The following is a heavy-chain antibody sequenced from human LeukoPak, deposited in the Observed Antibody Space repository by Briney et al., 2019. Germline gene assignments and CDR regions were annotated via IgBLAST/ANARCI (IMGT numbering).Heavy chain of an antibody. CDR2: ISSSGSTI. Sequence: PGGSLRLSCAASGFTFSDYCMSWIRQAPGKGLEWVSYISSSGSTIYYADSVKGRFTISRDNAKNSLYLQMNSLRAEDTAVYYCARERAYYYDSSGPRYWGQGTLVTVSS. CDR3: ARERAYYYDSSGPRY. J-gene: IGHJ4*02. D-gene: IGHD3-22*01. CDR1: GFTFSDYC. V-gene: IGHV3-11*01.